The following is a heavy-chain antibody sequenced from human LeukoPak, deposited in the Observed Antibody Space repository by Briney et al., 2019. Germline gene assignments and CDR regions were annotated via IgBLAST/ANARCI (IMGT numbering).Heavy chain of an antibody. V-gene: IGHV3-23*01. J-gene: IGHJ3*02. CDR3: AKVVGGTGDVFDI. D-gene: IGHD1-26*01. CDR1: GFTFSSYG. CDR2: ISSSGSST. Sequence: GGTLRLSCAASGFTFSSYGMTWVRQAPGMGLEWVSTISSSGSSTYYADSVKGRFSISRDNSKHTLYLQMNSLRTEDTARYYCAKVVGGTGDVFDIWGQGTMVTVSS.